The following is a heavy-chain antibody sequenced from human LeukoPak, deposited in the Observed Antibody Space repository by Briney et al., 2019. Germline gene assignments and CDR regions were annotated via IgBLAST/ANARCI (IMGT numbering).Heavy chain of an antibody. CDR3: AKRRGLELLYYYYVDV. D-gene: IGHD1-7*01. J-gene: IGHJ6*03. CDR1: GFTFSSYG. CDR2: LSGSGGST. Sequence: GGSLRLSCAASGFTFSSYGMNWVRQAPGKGLEWVSALSGSGGSTFYADSVKGRFTISRDNSKNSLYLQMNSLRAEDTAVYYCAKRRGLELLYYYYVDVWGKGTTVTVSS. V-gene: IGHV3-23*01.